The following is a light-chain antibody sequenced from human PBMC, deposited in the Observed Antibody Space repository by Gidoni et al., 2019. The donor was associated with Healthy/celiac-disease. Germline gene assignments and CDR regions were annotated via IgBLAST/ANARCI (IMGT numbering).Light chain of an antibody. CDR2: AAS. Sequence: TQMSQSPSSLSASVGDSVTITCRASQSISSYLNWYQQKQGKAPKLLIYAASSLQSGVPSRFSGSGSGRDFTLTISSLQPEDFATYYCQQSYSTPLFTFGPGTKVDIK. CDR3: QQSYSTPLFT. J-gene: IGKJ3*01. V-gene: IGKV1-39*01. CDR1: QSISSY.